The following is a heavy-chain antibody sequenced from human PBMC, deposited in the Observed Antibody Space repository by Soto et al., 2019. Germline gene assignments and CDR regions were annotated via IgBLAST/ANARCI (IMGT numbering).Heavy chain of an antibody. Sequence: SETLSLTCTVSGASINSDYWSWIRQAPGKGLEWIGNIFYSGSTFYNPSLRSRLTISVDTSKNQFSLRLNSVTAADAAVYYCAGFVVPASRNTGFDYWGQGTLVTVSS. D-gene: IGHD2-15*01. J-gene: IGHJ4*02. CDR2: IFYSGST. CDR3: AGFVVPASRNTGFDY. V-gene: IGHV4-59*04. CDR1: GASINSDY.